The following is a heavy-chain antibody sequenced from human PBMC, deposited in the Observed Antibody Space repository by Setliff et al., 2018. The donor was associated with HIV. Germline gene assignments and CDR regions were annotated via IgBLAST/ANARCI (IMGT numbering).Heavy chain of an antibody. Sequence: PSETLSLTCTVSGGSISSSSYYWGWIRQPPGKGLEWIGSIYYSGSTYYNPSLKGRVTTSVDTSKNQFSLRLSSLTAADTAVYYCARGNTGFDYWGRGSLVTVSS. J-gene: IGHJ4*02. CDR3: ARGNTGFDY. V-gene: IGHV4-39*01. CDR1: GGSISSSSYY. CDR2: IYYSGST.